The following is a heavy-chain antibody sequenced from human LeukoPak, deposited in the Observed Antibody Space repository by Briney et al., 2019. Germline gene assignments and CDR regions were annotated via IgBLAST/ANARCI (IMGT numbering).Heavy chain of an antibody. CDR3: ARDTVTTGWDY. V-gene: IGHV4-59*01. CDR1: GGSISSYY. CDR2: IHYSGST. D-gene: IGHD4-17*01. Sequence: SETLSLTCTVSGGSISSYYWSWIRQPPGKGLEWIGYIHYSGSTNYNPSLKSRVTISVDTSENQFSLKLTSVTAADTAVYYCARDTVTTGWDYWGQGTLVTVSS. J-gene: IGHJ4*02.